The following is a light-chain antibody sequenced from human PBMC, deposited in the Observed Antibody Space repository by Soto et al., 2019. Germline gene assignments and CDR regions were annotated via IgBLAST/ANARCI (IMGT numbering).Light chain of an antibody. Sequence: QSVLTQPASLAASPGQSITISCTVTISDIGAYDYVSSFQQHPGKAPKLMISEVNNRPSGVSNRFSGSKSCNTAYLTISGVQVEDEAEYFCFSFTTTRTHVFGTGTKVTVL. V-gene: IGLV2-14*01. J-gene: IGLJ1*01. CDR2: EVN. CDR3: FSFTTTRTHV. CDR1: ISDIGAYDY.